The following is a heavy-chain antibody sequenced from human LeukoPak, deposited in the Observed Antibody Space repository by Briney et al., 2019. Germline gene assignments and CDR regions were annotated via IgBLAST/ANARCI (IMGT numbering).Heavy chain of an antibody. CDR2: INSDGSST. CDR1: GFTVSSYW. Sequence: GGSLRLSCAAAGFTVSSYWMDWGRHDPGKGLGWVSRINSDGSSTIHADSVKGRFTLSRDNAKNTLYLQMNSLRAEDTAVYYCAREGGYSHAFDYWGQGTLVTVSS. V-gene: IGHV3-74*01. J-gene: IGHJ4*02. D-gene: IGHD3-22*01. CDR3: AREGGYSHAFDY.